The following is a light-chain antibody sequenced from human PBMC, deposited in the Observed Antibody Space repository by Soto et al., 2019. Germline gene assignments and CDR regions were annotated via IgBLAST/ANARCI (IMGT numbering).Light chain of an antibody. CDR2: EVS. V-gene: IGLV2-14*02. CDR3: SSYTSSSILV. CDR1: SSDVGSYNL. J-gene: IGLJ2*01. Sequence: QSALTQPASVSGSPGQSITISCSGTSSDVGSYNLVSWYQQHPGKAPKLIIYEVSNRPSGVSNRFSGSKSGNTASLTISGLQAEDEADYCCSSYTSSSILVFGGGTKLTVL.